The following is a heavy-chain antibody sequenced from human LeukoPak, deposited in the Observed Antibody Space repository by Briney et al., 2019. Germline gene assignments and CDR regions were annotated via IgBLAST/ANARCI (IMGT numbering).Heavy chain of an antibody. V-gene: IGHV1-69*04. J-gene: IGHJ5*02. Sequence: SVKVSCKASGGTFSSYAISWVRQAPGQGLEWMGRIIPILGIANYAQKFQGRVTITADKSTSTAYMELSSLRSEDTAVYYCARAWFDSGSYHPPNNWFDPWGQGTLVTVSS. D-gene: IGHD1-26*01. CDR2: IIPILGIA. CDR3: ARAWFDSGSYHPPNNWFDP. CDR1: GGTFSSYA.